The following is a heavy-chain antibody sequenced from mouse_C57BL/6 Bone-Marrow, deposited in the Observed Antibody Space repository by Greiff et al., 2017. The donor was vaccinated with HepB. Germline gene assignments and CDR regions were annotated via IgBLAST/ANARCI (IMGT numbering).Heavy chain of an antibody. CDR1: GYTFTSYG. V-gene: IGHV1-81*01. CDR3: ARSSITTVVAPVAY. J-gene: IGHJ3*01. CDR2: IYPRSGNT. D-gene: IGHD1-1*01. Sequence: VMLVESGAELARPGASVKLSCKASGYTFTSYGISWVKQRTGQGLEWIGEIYPRSGNTYYNEKFKGKATLTADKSSSTAYMELRSLTSEDSAVYFCARSSITTVVAPVAYWGQGTLVTVSA.